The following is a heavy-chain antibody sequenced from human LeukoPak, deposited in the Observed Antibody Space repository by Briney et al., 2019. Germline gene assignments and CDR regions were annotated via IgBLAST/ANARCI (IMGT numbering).Heavy chain of an antibody. CDR2: ISAYNGNT. J-gene: IGHJ4*02. CDR1: GYTFTSYG. CDR3: ARDNLAAIAGWGLDY. D-gene: IGHD2-15*01. Sequence: ASVKVSCKASGYTFTSYGISWVLQAPGQGLEWMGWISAYNGNTYYAPNLQGRVTMTTDTSTSTAYMELRSLRSDDMAVYYCARDNLAAIAGWGLDYWGQGTLVTVSS. V-gene: IGHV1-18*03.